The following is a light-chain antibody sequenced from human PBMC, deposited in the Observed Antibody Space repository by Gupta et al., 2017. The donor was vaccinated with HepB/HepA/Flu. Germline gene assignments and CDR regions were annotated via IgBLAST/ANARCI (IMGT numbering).Light chain of an antibody. J-gene: IGKJ4*01. Sequence: EIVLTQSPATLSLSLGDRATLSCRASQSVSSYLAWYQQKPGQAPRRLIYAASNKATGIPARFSGSGSGTDFTLTIRSIEPEDFAVYYCQQRSNWPELTFGGWTKVEIK. CDR2: AAS. CDR1: QSVSSY. CDR3: QQRSNWPELT. V-gene: IGKV3-11*01.